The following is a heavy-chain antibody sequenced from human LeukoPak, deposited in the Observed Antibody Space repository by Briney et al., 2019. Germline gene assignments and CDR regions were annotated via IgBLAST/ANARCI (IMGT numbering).Heavy chain of an antibody. J-gene: IGHJ5*02. Sequence: SVKVSCKASRGTFSSYSISWVRQAPRRGREWMGGIIPIFGTANYAHNFQGGVTITAEKSPKPAYLAPSRLRSEETAVYYFARDRVDNYYSFDPWGEGKLVTVSS. CDR2: IIPIFGTA. D-gene: IGHD1-20*01. V-gene: IGHV1-69*06. CDR1: RGTFSSYS. CDR3: ARDRVDNYYSFDP.